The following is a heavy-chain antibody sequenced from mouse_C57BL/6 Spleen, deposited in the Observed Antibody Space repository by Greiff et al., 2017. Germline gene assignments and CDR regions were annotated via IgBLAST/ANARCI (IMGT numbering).Heavy chain of an antibody. CDR3: ASSRNYCSSYYSAMDY. CDR2: ILPGSGST. J-gene: IGHJ4*01. D-gene: IGHD1-1*01. CDR1: GYTFTGYW. V-gene: IGHV1-9*01. Sequence: VQLQQPGAELMKPGASVKISCKATGYTFTGYWIAWVKQRPGHGLEWIGEILPGSGSTNYNEKFKGKATFTAATSSTTAYMQLSSLTTEDAAIASFASSRNYCSSYYSAMDYWGQGTSVTVSS.